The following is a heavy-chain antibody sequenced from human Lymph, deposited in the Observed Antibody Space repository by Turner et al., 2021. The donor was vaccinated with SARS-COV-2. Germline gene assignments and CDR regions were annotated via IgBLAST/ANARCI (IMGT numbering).Heavy chain of an antibody. CDR1: GFTFSNSG. J-gene: IGHJ4*02. Sequence: QVQLVESGGGVVQPGRSLRLSGAASGFTFSNSGMHWLRQAPGKGLEWVAIIWYDGSDKFYADSVKGRFTISRDNSKNTLYLQMNSLRAEDTAVYYCARHNGGRLDYWGQGTLVTVSS. CDR2: IWYDGSDK. D-gene: IGHD3-16*01. V-gene: IGHV3-33*01. CDR3: ARHNGGRLDY.